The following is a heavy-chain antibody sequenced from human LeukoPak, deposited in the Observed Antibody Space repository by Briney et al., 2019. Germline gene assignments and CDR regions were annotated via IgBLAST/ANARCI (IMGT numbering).Heavy chain of an antibody. CDR1: GFTFSSYG. Sequence: PGGSLRLSCAASGFTFSSYGMHWVRQAPGKGLEWVAFIRYDGSNKYYADSVKGRFTISRDNSKNTLYLQMNSLRAEDTAVYYCANPQLSFFGWAFDIWGQGTMVTVSS. CDR2: IRYDGSNK. D-gene: IGHD5-18*01. V-gene: IGHV3-30*02. J-gene: IGHJ3*02. CDR3: ANPQLSFFGWAFDI.